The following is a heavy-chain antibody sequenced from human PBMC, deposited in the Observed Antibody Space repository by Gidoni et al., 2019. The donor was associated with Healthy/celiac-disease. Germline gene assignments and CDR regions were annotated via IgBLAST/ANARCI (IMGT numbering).Heavy chain of an antibody. D-gene: IGHD6-19*01. Sequence: QVQLVQSGAEVKKPGSSVKVSCKASGGTFTSYAISWVRPAAGQGLEWMGGLIPIFGTANDAQKFQGRVTITADESTSTAYMELSSLRAEDTAVYYCASGSSAVAGVGYYLDYWGQGTLVTVSS. CDR3: ASGSSAVAGVGYYLDY. J-gene: IGHJ4*02. CDR2: LIPIFGTA. CDR1: GGTFTSYA. V-gene: IGHV1-69*01.